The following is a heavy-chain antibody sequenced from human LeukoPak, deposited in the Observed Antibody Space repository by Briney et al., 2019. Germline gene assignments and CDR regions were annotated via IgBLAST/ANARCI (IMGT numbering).Heavy chain of an antibody. CDR2: IYYSGST. D-gene: IGHD5/OR15-5a*01. J-gene: IGHJ5*02. V-gene: IGHV4-39*07. Sequence: SETLSLTCTVSGGSISSSSYYWGWIRQPPGKGLEWIGSIYYSGSTYYNPSLKSRVTISVDTSKNQFSLNLTSVTAADTAMYYCARSYSVTTYNWFDPWGQGTLVTVSS. CDR1: GGSISSSSYY. CDR3: ARSYSVTTYNWFDP.